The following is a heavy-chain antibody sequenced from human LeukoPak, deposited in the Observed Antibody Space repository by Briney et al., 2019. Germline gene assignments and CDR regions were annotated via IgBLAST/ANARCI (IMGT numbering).Heavy chain of an antibody. CDR1: GFTFSSYG. CDR2: IWYDGSNK. V-gene: IGHV3-33*01. J-gene: IGHJ4*02. D-gene: IGHD3-9*01. Sequence: GGSLRLSCAASGFTFSSYGMHWVRQAPGKGLEWVAVIWYDGSNKYYADSVKGRFTISRDNSKNTLYLQMNSLRAEDTAVYYCARDSGHYDILYYFDYWGQGILVTVSS. CDR3: ARDSGHYDILYYFDY.